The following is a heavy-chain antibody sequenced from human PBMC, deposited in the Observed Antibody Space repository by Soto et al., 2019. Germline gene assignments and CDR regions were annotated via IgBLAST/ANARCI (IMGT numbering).Heavy chain of an antibody. D-gene: IGHD5-18*01. CDR3: AKARYSAYEALPF. V-gene: IGHV3-30*18. CDR2: ISYDESDK. CDR1: GFTFSNYG. J-gene: IGHJ4*02. Sequence: QVLLVESGGGVVQPGKSLRLSCSASGFTFSNYGMHWVRQAPGKGLEWLTFISYDESDKYYVDSLKGRFPISRDYSKITLYLEMITLRAADTAVYYCAKARYSAYEALPFWGQGTLVIVSS.